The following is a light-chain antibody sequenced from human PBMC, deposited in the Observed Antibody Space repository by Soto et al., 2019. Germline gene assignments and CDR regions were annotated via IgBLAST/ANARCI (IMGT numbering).Light chain of an antibody. V-gene: IGKV1-39*01. CDR1: QSISIY. J-gene: IGKJ1*01. CDR3: QHSNTPTWT. CDR2: AAS. Sequence: EIQMTQSPSSLSASVGDRVTITCRASQSISIYLTWYQQKPGQAPKLLIYAASSLQSGVPARFSGSGSGTEITLTISRLPAEAFVNYCWQHSNTPTWTFGQGTKVDIK.